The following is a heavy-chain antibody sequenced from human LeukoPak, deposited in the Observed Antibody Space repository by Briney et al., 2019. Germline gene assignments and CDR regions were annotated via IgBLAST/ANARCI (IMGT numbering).Heavy chain of an antibody. D-gene: IGHD3-3*01. Sequence: GGSLRLSCAASGFTFSSYAMSWVRQAPGKGLEWVSVISGSGGSTYSADSVKGRFTISRDNSKNTLYLQMNTLTAEDTAVYYCAKLVPSGDFWSGYLGWFDPWGQGTLVTVSS. CDR3: AKLVPSGDFWSGYLGWFDP. V-gene: IGHV3-23*01. J-gene: IGHJ5*02. CDR2: ISGSGGST. CDR1: GFTFSSYA.